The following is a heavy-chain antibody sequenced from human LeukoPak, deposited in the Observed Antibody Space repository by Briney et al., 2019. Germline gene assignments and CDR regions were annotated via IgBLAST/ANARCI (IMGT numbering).Heavy chain of an antibody. Sequence: GRSLRLSCAASGFSLDAHAMHWVRQAPGKGLEWVSGISWNSDTIAYADSVKGRFTISRDNAQNSLYLQMNSLRAEDTASYYCAKDVSSYGLGSYSYFDYWGQGTLVTVSS. D-gene: IGHD3-10*01. CDR3: AKDVSSYGLGSYSYFDY. CDR1: GFSLDAHA. V-gene: IGHV3-9*01. J-gene: IGHJ4*02. CDR2: ISWNSDTI.